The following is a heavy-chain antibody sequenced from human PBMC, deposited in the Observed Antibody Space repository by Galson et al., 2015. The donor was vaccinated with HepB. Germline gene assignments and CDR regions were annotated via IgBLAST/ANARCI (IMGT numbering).Heavy chain of an antibody. CDR2: FDPEDGET. CDR3: ATAGIAAAGSQPLGAFDI. Sequence: TELSMHWVRQAPGKGLEWMGGFDPEDGETIYAQKFQGRVTMTEDTSTDTAYMELSSLRSEDTAVYYCATAGIAAAGSQPLGAFDIWGQGTMVTVSS. CDR1: TELS. J-gene: IGHJ3*02. V-gene: IGHV1-24*01. D-gene: IGHD6-13*01.